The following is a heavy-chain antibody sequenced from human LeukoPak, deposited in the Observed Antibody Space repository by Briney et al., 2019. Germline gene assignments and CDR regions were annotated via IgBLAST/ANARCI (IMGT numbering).Heavy chain of an antibody. CDR3: ARAGRPEPGAFDI. V-gene: IGHV1-2*02. CDR1: GYTFTGYY. J-gene: IGHJ3*02. CDR2: INPNSGGT. Sequence: ASVTVSCKASGYTFTGYYMHWVRQAPGQGLEWMGWINPNSGGTNYAQKFQGRVTMTRDTSISTAYMELRSLRSDDTAVYYCARAGRPEPGAFDIWGQGTMVTVSS. D-gene: IGHD1-14*01.